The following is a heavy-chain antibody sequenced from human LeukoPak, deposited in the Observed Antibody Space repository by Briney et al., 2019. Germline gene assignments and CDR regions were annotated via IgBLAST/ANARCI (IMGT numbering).Heavy chain of an antibody. V-gene: IGHV3-23*01. J-gene: IGHJ4*02. CDR1: GFTFSSYA. Sequence: GGSLRLSCAASGFTFSSYAMSWVRQAPGKGLEWVSAISGSGGSTYYADSVKGRFTISRDNSKNTLYLQMNSLRAEDTAVYYCAKVVVPAALGPGAFDYWGQGTLVTVSS. CDR2: ISGSGGST. D-gene: IGHD2-2*01. CDR3: AKVVVPAALGPGAFDY.